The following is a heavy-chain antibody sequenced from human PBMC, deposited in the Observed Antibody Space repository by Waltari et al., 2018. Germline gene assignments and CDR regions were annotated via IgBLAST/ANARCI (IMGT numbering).Heavy chain of an antibody. D-gene: IGHD6-13*01. J-gene: IGHJ6*02. CDR2: INSDGSTT. CDR1: GFTFSSYW. V-gene: IGHV3-74*01. Sequence: EVQLVESGGVLVQPGGSLRLSCAASGFTFSSYWMHWVRQAPGKGLVWVSRINSDGSTTADADSVKGRFTSSRDNAKNTLNLQMNSLRAEDTAVYYCVRAPSRWHEHGFYYYGLDVWGQGTTVTVSS. CDR3: VRAPSRWHEHGFYYYGLDV.